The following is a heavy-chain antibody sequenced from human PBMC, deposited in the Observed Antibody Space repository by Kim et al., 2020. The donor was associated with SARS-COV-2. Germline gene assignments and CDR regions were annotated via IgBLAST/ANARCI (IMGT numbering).Heavy chain of an antibody. J-gene: IGHJ6*02. CDR1: GFTFSSYG. V-gene: IGHV3-30*18. Sequence: GGSLRLSCAASGFTFSSYGMHWVRQAPGKGLEWVAVISYDGSNKYYADSVKGRFTISRDNSKNTLYLQMNSLRAEDTAVYYCAKVQSGSHYYYGMDVWGQGTTVTVSS. D-gene: IGHD1-26*01. CDR2: ISYDGSNK. CDR3: AKVQSGSHYYYGMDV.